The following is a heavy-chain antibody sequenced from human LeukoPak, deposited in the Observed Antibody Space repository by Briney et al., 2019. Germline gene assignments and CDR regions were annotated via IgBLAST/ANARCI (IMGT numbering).Heavy chain of an antibody. V-gene: IGHV3-23*01. CDR1: GFTFSSYA. CDR2: ISGGGDST. Sequence: PGGSLRLSCAASGFTFSSYAMSWVRQAPGKGLEWVSAISGGGDSTHYADSVKGRFTISRDNSKNTLYLQMNSLRAEDTAVYYCANPTPVRIQLWPKPSGYWGQGTLVTVSS. J-gene: IGHJ4*02. CDR3: ANPTPVRIQLWPKPSGY. D-gene: IGHD5-18*01.